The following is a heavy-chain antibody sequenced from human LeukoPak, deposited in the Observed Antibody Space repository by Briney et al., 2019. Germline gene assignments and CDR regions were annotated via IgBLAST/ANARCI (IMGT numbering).Heavy chain of an antibody. J-gene: IGHJ4*02. CDR3: ARVSRGTMIVGPLDY. CDR1: GFTFSSYA. Sequence: GGSLRLSCAASGFTFSSYAMHWVRQAPGKGLGWVAVISYDGSNKYYADSVKGRFTISRDNSKNTLYLQMNSLRAEDTAVYYCARVSRGTMIVGPLDYWGQGTLVTVSS. V-gene: IGHV3-30*04. D-gene: IGHD3-22*01. CDR2: ISYDGSNK.